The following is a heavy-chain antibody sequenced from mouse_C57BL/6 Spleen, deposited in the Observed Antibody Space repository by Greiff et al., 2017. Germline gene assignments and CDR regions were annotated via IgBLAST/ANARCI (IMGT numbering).Heavy chain of an antibody. J-gene: IGHJ2*01. V-gene: IGHV1-22*01. CDR2: INPNNGGT. CDR1: GYTFTDYN. Sequence: EVQLQQSGPELVKPGASVKMSCKASGYTFTDYNMHWVKQSHGKSLEWIGYINPNNGGTSYNQKFKGKATLTVNKSSSTAYMELRSLTSEDSAVYYCARGEFITTVVSDYWGQGTTLTVSS. D-gene: IGHD1-1*01. CDR3: ARGEFITTVVSDY.